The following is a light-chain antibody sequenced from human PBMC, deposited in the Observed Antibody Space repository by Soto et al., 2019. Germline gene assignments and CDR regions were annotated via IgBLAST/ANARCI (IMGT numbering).Light chain of an antibody. CDR1: SSDVDNGYNS. J-gene: IGLJ1*01. V-gene: IGLV2-14*01. Sequence: QSALTQPASVSGSPGQSITISCTGTSSDVDNGYNSVPWYQQHPGKAPKLIIYEVRNRPSGVSNRFSGSKSGNTASLTISGLQVEDEADYFCSSYSTSAAPYVFGTGTKVTVL. CDR3: SSYSTSAAPYV. CDR2: EVR.